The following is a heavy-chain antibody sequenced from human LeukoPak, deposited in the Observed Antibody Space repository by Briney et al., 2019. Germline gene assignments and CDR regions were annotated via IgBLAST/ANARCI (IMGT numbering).Heavy chain of an antibody. Sequence: GRSLRLSCAASGFTFSSYAMHWVRQAPGKGLEWVAVISYDVSNKYYADSVKGRFTISRDNSKNTLYLQMNSLRAEDTAVYYCARWNYGSSSCFDYWGQGTLVTVSS. D-gene: IGHD3-10*01. CDR2: ISYDVSNK. CDR3: ARWNYGSSSCFDY. V-gene: IGHV3-30-3*01. J-gene: IGHJ4*02. CDR1: GFTFSSYA.